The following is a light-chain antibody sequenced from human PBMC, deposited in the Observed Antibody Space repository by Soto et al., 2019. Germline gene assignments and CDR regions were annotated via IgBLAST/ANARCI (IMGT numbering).Light chain of an antibody. CDR1: SSNIGSNT. V-gene: IGLV1-44*01. CDR3: AAWDDSLNGSHYV. Sequence: QSALTQPPSASGTPGQRVTISCSGSSSNIGSNTVNWYQQLPGTAPKLLIYSNNQRPSGVPDRFSGSKSGTSASLAISGLQSEDEADYYCAAWDDSLNGSHYVFGPGTKVTVL. J-gene: IGLJ1*01. CDR2: SNN.